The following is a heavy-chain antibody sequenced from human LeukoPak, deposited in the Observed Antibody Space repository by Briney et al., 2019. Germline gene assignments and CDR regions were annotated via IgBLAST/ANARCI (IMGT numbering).Heavy chain of an antibody. CDR1: GFPFDDYG. CDR2: ISWNSGII. D-gene: IGHD3-22*01. V-gene: IGHV3-9*01. CDR3: AKDRFFYDSGSKAN. Sequence: GRSLRLSCVASGFPFDDYGMFWVRQSPGKGLEWVSSISWNSGIIDYADSVKGRFTISRDNAKNSLYLQMNSLRVEDTAFYYCAKDRFFYDSGSKANWGQGTLVTVSS. J-gene: IGHJ4*02.